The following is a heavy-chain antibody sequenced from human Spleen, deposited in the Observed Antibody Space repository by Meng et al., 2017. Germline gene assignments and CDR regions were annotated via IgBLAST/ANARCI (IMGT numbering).Heavy chain of an antibody. CDR2: IKRNSDGGTI. J-gene: IGHJ4*02. CDR1: GFTFSNVW. V-gene: IGHV3-15*01. D-gene: IGHD6-13*01. Sequence: EVRLLESGGGLVNPGGSLRLSCAASGFTFSNVWMSWVRQLPAKGLEWVGRIKRNSDGGTIDYAAPVKGRFTISRDDSKNTLYLQMDSLITEDTAVYFCATGAAAADHWGQGTLVTVSS. CDR3: ATGAAAADH.